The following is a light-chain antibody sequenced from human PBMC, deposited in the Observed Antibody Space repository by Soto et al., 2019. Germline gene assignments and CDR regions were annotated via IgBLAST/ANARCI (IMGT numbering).Light chain of an antibody. V-gene: IGKV1-9*01. Sequence: ILLPQSPSCLSASVGDTVTITCRASQGIDSPFAWYQEKKGKAPKLLIYAASSLQSGVPSRFSGSGYGTDFTLTISSLQTEDFATYYCQQLHDYPITFGQGTRLEIK. J-gene: IGKJ5*01. CDR2: AAS. CDR1: QGIDSP. CDR3: QQLHDYPIT.